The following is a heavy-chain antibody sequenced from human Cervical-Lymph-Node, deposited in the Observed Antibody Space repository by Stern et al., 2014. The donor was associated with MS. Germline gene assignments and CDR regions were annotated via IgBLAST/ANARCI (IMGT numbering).Heavy chain of an antibody. V-gene: IGHV3-23*04. D-gene: IGHD6-19*01. Sequence: EVQLVESGGTLVQPGGSLRLSCAASGFTFSSYAMSWVRQAPGKGLEWVSVISRSDGSTFYAHSVKGRFTISRDNSKSTLFLQMNSLRAEDTAVYYCAKVYGSGPFDYWGQGTLVTVSS. CDR2: ISRSDGST. J-gene: IGHJ4*02. CDR3: AKVYGSGPFDY. CDR1: GFTFSSYA.